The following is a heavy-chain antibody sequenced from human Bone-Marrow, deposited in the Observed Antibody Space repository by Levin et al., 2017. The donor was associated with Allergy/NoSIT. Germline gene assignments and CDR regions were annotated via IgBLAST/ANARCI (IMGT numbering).Heavy chain of an antibody. D-gene: IGHD6-19*01. CDR2: ISGDNGNI. J-gene: IGHJ5*01. CDR1: GYTFSSHG. V-gene: IGHV1-18*01. Sequence: GASVKVSCKASGYTFSSHGITWVRQAPGQGLEWMGWISGDNGNIKYGQKFQGRVTMTTDTSTSTAYMELRSLRSDDTAVYYCARERGWPDNWFDFWGQGTLVTVSS. CDR3: ARERGWPDNWFDF.